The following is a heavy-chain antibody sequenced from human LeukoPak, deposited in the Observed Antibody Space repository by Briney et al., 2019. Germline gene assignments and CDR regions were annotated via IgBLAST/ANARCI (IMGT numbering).Heavy chain of an antibody. V-gene: IGHV3-48*01. CDR2: ISSSSSTI. CDR3: AKDRYYYGSESYPIEAFDV. D-gene: IGHD3-10*01. CDR1: GFTFSSYS. J-gene: IGHJ3*01. Sequence: GGSLRLSCAASGFTFSSYSTNWVRQAPGKGLEWVSYISSSSSTIYYADSVKGRFTISRDNAKNTLYVQMNSLRTEDTAVYYCAKDRYYYGSESYPIEAFDVWGQGTMVSVS.